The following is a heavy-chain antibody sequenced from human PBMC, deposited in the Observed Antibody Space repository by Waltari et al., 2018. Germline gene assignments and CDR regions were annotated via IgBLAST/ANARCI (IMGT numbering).Heavy chain of an antibody. CDR2: ISISSYI. V-gene: IGHV3-21*01. CDR1: GFTLSTYS. D-gene: IGHD4-17*01. J-gene: IGHJ3*02. CDR3: GRDVYGDYVGGGGGAFDI. Sequence: VQLVESGGGLVKPGGSLRLSCAASGFTLSTYSMNWVRQAPGKGLEWVSSISISSYIYYADSVKGRFTISRDNAKNSLYLQMSSLRAEDTAVYYCGRDVYGDYVGGGGGAFDIWGQGTMVTVSS.